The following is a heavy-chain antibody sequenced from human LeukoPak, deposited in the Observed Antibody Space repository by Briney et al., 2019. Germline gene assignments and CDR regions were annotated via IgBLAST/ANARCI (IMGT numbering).Heavy chain of an antibody. V-gene: IGHV1-69*13. J-gene: IGHJ5*02. CDR3: ARRLYYYDSSGSNWFGP. CDR2: IIPIFGTA. Sequence: ASVKVSCKASGGTFSSYAISWVRQAPGQGLEWMGGIIPIFGTANYAQKFQGRVTITADESTSTAYMELSSLRSEDTAVYYCARRLYYYDSSGSNWFGPWGQGTLVTVSS. D-gene: IGHD3-22*01. CDR1: GGTFSSYA.